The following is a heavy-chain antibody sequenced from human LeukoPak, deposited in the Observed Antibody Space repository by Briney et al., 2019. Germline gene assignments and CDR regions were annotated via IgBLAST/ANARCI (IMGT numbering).Heavy chain of an antibody. Sequence: PSETLSLTCTVSGGSISSYYWSWIRQPPGKGLEWIGYIYYSGSTNYNPSLKSRVTISVDTSKNQFSPKLSSVTAADTAVYYCARESRDDDWFDPWGQGILVTVSS. V-gene: IGHV4-59*01. CDR2: IYYSGST. CDR3: ARESRDDDWFDP. J-gene: IGHJ5*02. CDR1: GGSISSYY. D-gene: IGHD5-24*01.